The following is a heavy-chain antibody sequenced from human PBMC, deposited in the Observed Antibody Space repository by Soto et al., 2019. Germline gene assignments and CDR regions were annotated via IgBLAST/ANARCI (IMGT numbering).Heavy chain of an antibody. D-gene: IGHD3-22*01. CDR2: IYYTGTT. Sequence: SETLSLSCNVSGSPISSYYWSWFRQPPGQGLEWVGYIYYTGTTTYNPSLRSRVAISVDASKSQFSLDLRSVTAADTAVYYCARLGDYXQALDYWGHGALVTVS. CDR3: ARLGDYXQALDY. V-gene: IGHV4-59*08. CDR1: GSPISSYY. J-gene: IGHJ4*01.